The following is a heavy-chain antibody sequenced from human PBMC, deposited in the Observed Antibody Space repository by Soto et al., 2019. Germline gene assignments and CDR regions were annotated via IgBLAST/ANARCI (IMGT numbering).Heavy chain of an antibody. CDR2: ISGSGGST. V-gene: IGHV3-23*01. J-gene: IGHJ4*02. CDR3: AKTSSSWYPGFDY. Sequence: GGSLSLSCAASGFTFSSYAMSWVRQAPGKGLEWVSAISGSGGSTYYADSVKGRFTISRDNSKNTLYLQTNSLRAEDTAVYYCAKTSSSWYPGFDYWGQGTLVTVSS. D-gene: IGHD6-13*01. CDR1: GFTFSSYA.